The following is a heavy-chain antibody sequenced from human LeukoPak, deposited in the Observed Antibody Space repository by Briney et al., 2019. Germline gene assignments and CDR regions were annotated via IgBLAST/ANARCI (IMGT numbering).Heavy chain of an antibody. V-gene: IGHV3-21*01. J-gene: IGHJ4*02. CDR3: ARGGGVHDY. Sequence: GGTLRLSCAASGFTFSGYGMSWVRQAPGKGLEWVSSISSSSSYIYYADSVKGRFTISRDNAKNSLYLQMNSLRAEDTAVYYCARGGGVHDYWGQGTLVTVSS. CDR2: ISSSSSYI. CDR1: GFTFSGYG. D-gene: IGHD2-8*02.